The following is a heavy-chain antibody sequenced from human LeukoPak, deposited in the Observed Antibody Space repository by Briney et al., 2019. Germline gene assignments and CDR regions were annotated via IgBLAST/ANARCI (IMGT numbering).Heavy chain of an antibody. Sequence: GESLRLSCAASGFTFSSYEMNWVRQAPGKGLEWVSYISSSGSTIYYADSVKGRFTISRDNAKNSLYLQMNSLRAEDTAVYYCARTGAGYSYGYLFWDYWGQGTLVTVSS. CDR1: GFTFSSYE. J-gene: IGHJ4*02. V-gene: IGHV3-48*03. CDR2: ISSSGSTI. CDR3: ARTGAGYSYGYLFWDY. D-gene: IGHD5-18*01.